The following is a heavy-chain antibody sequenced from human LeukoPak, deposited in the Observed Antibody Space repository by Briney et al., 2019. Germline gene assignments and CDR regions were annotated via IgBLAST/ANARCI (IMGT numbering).Heavy chain of an antibody. CDR3: AREPPSQYYYGMDV. J-gene: IGHJ6*02. Sequence: ASVKVSCKASGYTFTSYGITWVRQAPGQGLEWMGWISAYNGHTNYAQKFQGRVTMTRDTSTSTVYMELSSLRSEDTAVYYCAREPPSQYYYGMDVWGQGTTVTVSS. CDR1: GYTFTSYG. CDR2: ISAYNGHT. V-gene: IGHV1-18*01.